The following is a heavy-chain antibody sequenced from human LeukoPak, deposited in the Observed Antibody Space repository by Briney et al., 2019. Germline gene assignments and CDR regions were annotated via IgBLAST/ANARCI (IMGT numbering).Heavy chain of an antibody. V-gene: IGHV3-64*01. CDR2: ISGSGGST. Sequence: HPGGSLRLSCAASGFTFSSYAMHWVRQAPGKGLEFVSAISGSGGSTYYANSVKGRFTISRDNSKNTLFLHMGSLGAEDTAVYYCAREERGQAINYWGQGTLVTVSS. J-gene: IGHJ4*02. D-gene: IGHD2-21*01. CDR3: AREERGQAINY. CDR1: GFTFSSYA.